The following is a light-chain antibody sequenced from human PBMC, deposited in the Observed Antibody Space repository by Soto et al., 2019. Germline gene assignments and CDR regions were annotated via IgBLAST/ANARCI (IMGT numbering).Light chain of an antibody. J-gene: IGLJ2*01. CDR2: EGS. V-gene: IGLV2-23*01. CDR1: SSDVGSYNL. Sequence: QSALTQPASVSGSPGQSITISCTGTSSDVGSYNLVSWYQQHPGKAPKLMIYEGSKRPSGVSNRFSGSKSGNTASLTISGLQAEDEADYYCCSYAGSSPVVFGEGTKLTVL. CDR3: CSYAGSSPVV.